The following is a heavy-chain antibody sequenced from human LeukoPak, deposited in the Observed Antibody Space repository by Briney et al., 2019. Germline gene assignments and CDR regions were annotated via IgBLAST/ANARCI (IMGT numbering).Heavy chain of an antibody. CDR2: INHSGST. V-gene: IGHV4-38-2*01. Sequence: PSETLSLTCAVSGYSISSGYYWGWIRQPPGKGLEWIGEINHSGSTNYNPSLKSRVTISVETSKNQFSLKLSSVTAADTAVYYCARGGRTARPKFDYWGQGTLVTVSS. J-gene: IGHJ4*02. CDR1: GYSISSGYY. D-gene: IGHD2-21*02. CDR3: ARGGRTARPKFDY.